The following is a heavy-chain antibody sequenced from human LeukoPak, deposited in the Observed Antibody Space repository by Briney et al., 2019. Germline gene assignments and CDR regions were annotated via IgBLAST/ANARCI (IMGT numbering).Heavy chain of an antibody. J-gene: IGHJ4*02. CDR3: TRMTTGHDY. V-gene: IGHV4-34*01. CDR1: GVSFDVYS. D-gene: IGHD4-17*01. Sequence: SETLSLTCAVSGVSFDVYSWSSVRQTPGEGLEWIGEINHSGYTNDSPSLKSRVTLSIDTSRKQFSLNLRSVTVADAGIYYCTRMTTGHDYWGQGTLVTVSS. CDR2: INHSGYT.